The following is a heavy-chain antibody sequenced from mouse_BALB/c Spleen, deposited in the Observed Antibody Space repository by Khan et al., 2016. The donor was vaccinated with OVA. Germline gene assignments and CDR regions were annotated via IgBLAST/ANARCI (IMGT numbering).Heavy chain of an antibody. J-gene: IGHJ4*01. Sequence: QVQLKQSGAELARPGASARMSCKASGYTFTSNTMHWIKQRPGQGLEWIGYINPRSGYTNYYQNFKDKATSTADKSSSTAYMQLSSLTSEDSAVYYCARRTTGYTMDSWGQGTTVTVSS. CDR1: GYTFTSNT. D-gene: IGHD2-14*01. V-gene: IGHV1-4*01. CDR3: ARRTTGYTMDS. CDR2: INPRSGYT.